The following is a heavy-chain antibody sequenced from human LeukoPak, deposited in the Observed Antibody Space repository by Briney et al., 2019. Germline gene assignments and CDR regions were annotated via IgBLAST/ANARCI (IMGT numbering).Heavy chain of an antibody. V-gene: IGHV1-2*02. CDR2: INSNSGGT. D-gene: IGHD3-16*01. J-gene: IGHJ4*02. CDR3: ARVLVPAGGGVADY. Sequence: ASVKVSCKASGYTFTDYYMHWVRQAPGHGLEWMGWINSNSGGTNYAQKFQGRVTMTRDTSISTAYMELSSLRSDDTAVYYCARVLVPAGGGVADYWGQGTLVTVSS. CDR1: GYTFTDYY.